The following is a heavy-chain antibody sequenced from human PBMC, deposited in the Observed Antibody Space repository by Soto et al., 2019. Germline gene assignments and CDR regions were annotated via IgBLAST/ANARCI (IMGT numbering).Heavy chain of an antibody. CDR2: ISYDGSNK. D-gene: IGHD3-22*01. CDR1: GFTFSSYA. J-gene: IGHJ4*02. V-gene: IGHV3-30-3*01. Sequence: QVQLVESGGGVVQPGRSLRLSCAASGFTFSSYAMHWVRQAPGKGLEWVAVISYDGSNKYYADSVKGRFTISRDNSKNTLYLRMNSLRAEDTAVYYCARDRDYYDSSGYYWSYFDYWGQGTLVTVSS. CDR3: ARDRDYYDSSGYYWSYFDY.